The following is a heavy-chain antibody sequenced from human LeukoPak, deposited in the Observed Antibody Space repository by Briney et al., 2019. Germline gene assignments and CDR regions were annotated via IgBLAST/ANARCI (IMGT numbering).Heavy chain of an antibody. J-gene: IGHJ4*02. V-gene: IGHV3-21*01. D-gene: IGHD4-23*01. CDR2: ISSSSSYI. Sequence: GGSLRLSCAASGFTFSSYSMNWVRQAPGKELEWVSSISSSSSYIYYADSVKGRFTISRDNAKNSLYLQMNSLRAEDTAVYYCAREADYGGTFDYWGQGTLVTVSS. CDR1: GFTFSSYS. CDR3: AREADYGGTFDY.